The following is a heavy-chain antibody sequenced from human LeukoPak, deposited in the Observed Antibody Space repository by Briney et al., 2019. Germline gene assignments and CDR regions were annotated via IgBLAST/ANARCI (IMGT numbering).Heavy chain of an antibody. CDR2: ISSSSSYI. CDR1: GFSFSSYS. CDR3: ATIANARSHP. D-gene: IGHD6-13*01. V-gene: IGHV3-21*01. Sequence: GGSLRLSCAASGFSFSSYSMNWVRQAPGKGLEWVSSISSSSSYIYYADSVKGRFTISRDNAKNSLYLQMNSLRAEDTAVYYCATIANARSHPWGQGTLVTVSS. J-gene: IGHJ5*02.